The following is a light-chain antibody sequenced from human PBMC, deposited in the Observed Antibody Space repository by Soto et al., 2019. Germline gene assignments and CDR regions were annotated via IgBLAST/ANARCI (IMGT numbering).Light chain of an antibody. J-gene: IGLJ2*01. V-gene: IGLV2-14*01. CDR3: SSYTSSNTVV. Sequence: QSALTQPASVSGSPGQSLTISCTGTSSDVGGYNYVSWYQQHPGKAPKLMIYEVSNRTSGVSNRFSGSKSGNTASMPISGLQTEDEADYYCSSYTSSNTVVFGAGTQHTDL. CDR2: EVS. CDR1: SSDVGGYNY.